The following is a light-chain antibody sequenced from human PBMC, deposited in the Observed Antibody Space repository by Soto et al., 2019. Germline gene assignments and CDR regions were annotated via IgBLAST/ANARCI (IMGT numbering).Light chain of an antibody. CDR3: SSHTTTGTLQV. CDR1: SSDFAVYDY. J-gene: IGLJ1*01. Sequence: QSALTQPASVSGSPGQSITISCSGTSSDFAVYDYVSWYQQHPGKAPKLMLYGVSKRPSGVSDRFSGSKSGYRASLTISGLQADDEADYYCSSHTTTGTLQVFGTGTKLNVL. V-gene: IGLV2-14*01. CDR2: GVS.